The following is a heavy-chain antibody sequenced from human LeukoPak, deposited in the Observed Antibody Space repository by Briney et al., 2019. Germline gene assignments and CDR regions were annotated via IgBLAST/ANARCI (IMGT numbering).Heavy chain of an antibody. V-gene: IGHV5-51*01. CDR2: IYPGDSDT. D-gene: IGHD3-16*01. J-gene: IGHJ1*01. CDR1: GYTFTNYW. CDR3: ARHTGEGSHFQH. Sequence: GESLKISCKASGYTFTNYWIGWVRQMPGKGLEWMGIIYPGDSDTRDSPSFRGQVIISADKSIRAAYLQWPSLKASDTAMYYCARHTGEGSHFQHWGQGSLVTVSS.